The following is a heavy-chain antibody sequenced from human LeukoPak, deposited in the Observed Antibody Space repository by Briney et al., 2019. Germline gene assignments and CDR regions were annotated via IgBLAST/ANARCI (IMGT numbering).Heavy chain of an antibody. CDR3: AKDARRTSGWYFFDY. D-gene: IGHD6-19*01. CDR2: ISDSGART. CDR1: GFAFSSQD. Sequence: GGSLRLSCAASGFAFSSQDMGWVRQAPGKGLEWVSAISDSGARTYYADSVKGRFTNSRDNSKNMLFLQMNSLRAEDTAVYYCAKDARRTSGWYFFDYWGQGTLVTVSS. J-gene: IGHJ4*02. V-gene: IGHV3-23*01.